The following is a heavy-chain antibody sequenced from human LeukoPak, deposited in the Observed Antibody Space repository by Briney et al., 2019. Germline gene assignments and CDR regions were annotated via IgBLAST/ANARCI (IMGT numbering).Heavy chain of an antibody. CDR2: VSPPGGGT. Sequence: TGGSLRLSCAASGFIFSNHGMNWVRQAPGKGLEWLSGVSPPGGGTYYADSVKGRFTISRDDSKNTLSLQMNSLRAEDTAVYYCARTQTEYSYGHPYCFDYWGQGTLVTVSS. J-gene: IGHJ4*02. D-gene: IGHD5-18*01. CDR1: GFIFSNHG. V-gene: IGHV3-23*01. CDR3: ARTQTEYSYGHPYCFDY.